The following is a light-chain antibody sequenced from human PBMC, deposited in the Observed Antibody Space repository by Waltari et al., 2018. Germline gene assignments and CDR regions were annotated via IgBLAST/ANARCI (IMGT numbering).Light chain of an antibody. J-gene: IGLJ1*01. CDR2: GKN. Sequence: SSELTQDPVVSLALGQTVRITCQGDSLRTSFANWYQQKPGQAPLLVMYGKNNRPSGLPDRFSASRTGNTASLTITGAQAEDEADYYCNSRDSRSNSIYVFGSGTRVTVL. CDR1: SLRTSF. V-gene: IGLV3-19*01. CDR3: NSRDSRSNSIYV.